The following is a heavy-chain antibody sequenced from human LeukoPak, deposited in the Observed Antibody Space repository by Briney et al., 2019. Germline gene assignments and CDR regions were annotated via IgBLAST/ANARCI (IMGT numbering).Heavy chain of an antibody. CDR3: ARSSKRDCSGGSCYYYYGMDV. CDR1: GFTFSNYG. D-gene: IGHD2-15*01. CDR2: ISDDGSNK. J-gene: IGHJ6*02. Sequence: GGSLRLSCAASGFTFSNYGMHWVRQAPGKGLEWVAVISDDGSNKYYADSVKGRFTISRDNSKNTLYLQMNSLRAEDTAVYFCARSSKRDCSGGSCYYYYGMDVWGQGTTVTVSS. V-gene: IGHV3-30*03.